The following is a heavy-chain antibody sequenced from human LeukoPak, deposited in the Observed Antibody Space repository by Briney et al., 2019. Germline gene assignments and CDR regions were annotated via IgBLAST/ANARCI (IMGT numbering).Heavy chain of an antibody. CDR1: GYTFTGYY. CDR2: INPNSGGT. Sequence: ASVKVSCKASGYTFTGYYMHWVRQAPGQGLEWMGWINPNSGGTNYAQKFQGRVTMTRDTSISTAYMELSRLRSDDTAVYYCAREVRRRYFDWLSNFDYWGQGTLVSVCS. D-gene: IGHD3-9*01. V-gene: IGHV1-2*02. J-gene: IGHJ4*02. CDR3: AREVRRRYFDWLSNFDY.